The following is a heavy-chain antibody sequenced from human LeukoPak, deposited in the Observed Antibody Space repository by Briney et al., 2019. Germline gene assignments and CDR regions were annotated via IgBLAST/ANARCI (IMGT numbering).Heavy chain of an antibody. CDR3: AREAAMVSYYYGMDV. CDR2: IYHSGST. D-gene: IGHD5-18*01. J-gene: IGHJ6*01. Sequence: SETLSLTCAVSGGSISSSNWWSWVRQPPGKGLEWIGEIYHSGSTNYNPSLKSRVTISVDTSKNQFSLKLSSVTAADTAVYYCAREAAMVSYYYGMDVWGQGTTVTVSS. CDR1: GGSISSSNW. V-gene: IGHV4-4*02.